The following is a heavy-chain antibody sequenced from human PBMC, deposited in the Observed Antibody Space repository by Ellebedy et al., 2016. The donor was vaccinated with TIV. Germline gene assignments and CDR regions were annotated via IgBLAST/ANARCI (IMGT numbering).Heavy chain of an antibody. Sequence: GESLKISXAASGFTFSSYDMHWVRQAPGKGLEWVVLMWYDGSKQYYADSVKGRFTTSRDNAQASLYLQMDSLTSDDTAVYYWARSTYKYGLVHGVDVWGQGTTVTVSS. CDR3: ARSTYKYGLVHGVDV. V-gene: IGHV3-33*01. CDR1: GFTFSSYD. D-gene: IGHD5-24*01. CDR2: MWYDGSKQ. J-gene: IGHJ6*02.